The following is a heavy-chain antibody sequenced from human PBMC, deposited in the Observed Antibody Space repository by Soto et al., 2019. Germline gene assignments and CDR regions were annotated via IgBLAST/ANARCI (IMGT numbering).Heavy chain of an antibody. J-gene: IGHJ6*03. CDR1: GLSFYGSA. Sequence: GGSTRISCAASGLSFYGSAMHWVRQASGKGLEWVGRIRSKANSYATTYAASVKGRFTISRDDSKNTAYLQMNSLKTEDTAVYYCTLRFGDYYYYYYMDVWGKGTTVTVSS. V-gene: IGHV3-73*01. D-gene: IGHD3-10*01. CDR2: IRSKANSYAT. CDR3: TLRFGDYYYYYYMDV.